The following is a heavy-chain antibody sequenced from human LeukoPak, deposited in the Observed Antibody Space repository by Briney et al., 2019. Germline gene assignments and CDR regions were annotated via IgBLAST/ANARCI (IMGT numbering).Heavy chain of an antibody. CDR1: GGSFSGYY. V-gene: IGHV4-34*01. Sequence: SETLSLTCAVYGGSFSGYYWSWIRQPPGKGLEWIGEINHSGSTNYNPSLKSRVTISVDTSKNQFSLKLSSVTAADTAVYYCARGPRSPGIAAAGTLFDYWGQGALVTVSS. CDR2: INHSGST. J-gene: IGHJ4*02. CDR3: ARGPRSPGIAAAGTLFDY. D-gene: IGHD6-13*01.